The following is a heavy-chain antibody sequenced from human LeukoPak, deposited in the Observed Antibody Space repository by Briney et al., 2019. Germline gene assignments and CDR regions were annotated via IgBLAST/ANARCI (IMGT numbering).Heavy chain of an antibody. CDR3: ARRVRSGDYRLDY. D-gene: IGHD4-17*01. CDR1: GGSFSGYY. J-gene: IGHJ4*02. Sequence: SETLSLTCAVYGGSFSGYYWSWIRQPPGKGLEWIGEINHSGSTNYNPSLKSRVTISIDTSKSQFSLKLSSVTAADAAVYYCARRVRSGDYRLDYWGQGTLVTVSS. CDR2: INHSGST. V-gene: IGHV4-34*01.